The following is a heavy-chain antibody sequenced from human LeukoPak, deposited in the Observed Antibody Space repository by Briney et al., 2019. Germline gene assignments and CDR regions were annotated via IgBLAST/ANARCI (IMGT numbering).Heavy chain of an antibody. Sequence: GGSLTLSCAASGFTLSDHYMDWVRQAPGKGLEWVGRVRNKANGYRPEYAASVKGRFTVSGDASKISLYLQMNSLKTEDTAVYYCARSGFCGAGTCYSDYFDYWGQGTLVTVSS. V-gene: IGHV3-72*01. D-gene: IGHD2-15*01. J-gene: IGHJ4*02. CDR2: VRNKANGYRP. CDR1: GFTLSDHY. CDR3: ARSGFCGAGTCYSDYFDY.